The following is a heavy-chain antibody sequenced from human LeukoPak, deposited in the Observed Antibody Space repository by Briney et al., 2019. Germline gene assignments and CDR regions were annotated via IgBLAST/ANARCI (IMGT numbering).Heavy chain of an antibody. Sequence: PGGSLRLSCAASGFTFSSYAMSWVRQAPGKGLEWVSAISGSGASTYYADSVKGRFTISRDNSKNTLYLQMNSLRAEDTAVYYCASALAYYYGSGSYPSDIDDWGQGTLVSVSS. J-gene: IGHJ4*02. CDR2: ISGSGAST. V-gene: IGHV3-23*01. D-gene: IGHD3-10*01. CDR1: GFTFSSYA. CDR3: ASALAYYYGSGSYPSDIDD.